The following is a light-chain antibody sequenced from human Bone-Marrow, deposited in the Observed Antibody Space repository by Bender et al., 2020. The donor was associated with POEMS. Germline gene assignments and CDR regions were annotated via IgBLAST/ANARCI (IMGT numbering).Light chain of an antibody. Sequence: QSALTQPASVSGSPGQSITISCTGTSSDVGGYNYVSWYQQHPGKAPKVMIYDVSNRPSGVSNRFSGSKSGNTASLTISGLQAEDEADYYCFSNAGAYTYVFGSGTKVTVL. CDR1: SSDVGGYNY. J-gene: IGLJ1*01. CDR3: FSNAGAYTYV. CDR2: DVS. V-gene: IGLV2-14*01.